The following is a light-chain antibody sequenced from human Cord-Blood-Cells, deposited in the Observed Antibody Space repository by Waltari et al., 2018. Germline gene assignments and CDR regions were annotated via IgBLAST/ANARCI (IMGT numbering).Light chain of an antibody. CDR1: SGINAGTYR. V-gene: IGLV5-45*01. J-gene: IGLJ3*02. CDR3: MIWHSSAWV. CDR2: YKSHSDK. Sequence: QAVLTQPASLSASPVPSASLTCPFRSGINAGTYRLSWYQQNPGSHPQYLLRYKSHSDKQQGSGVPSRFSGSKDASAKAGILLISGLQSEDEADYYCMIWHSSAWVFGGGTKLTVL.